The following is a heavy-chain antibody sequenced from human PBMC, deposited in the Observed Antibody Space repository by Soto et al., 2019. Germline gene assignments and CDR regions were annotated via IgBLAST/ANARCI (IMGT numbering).Heavy chain of an antibody. V-gene: IGHV1-69*02. CDR1: GGTFSSYT. J-gene: IGHJ5*02. CDR3: ARGVVAATYWFDP. D-gene: IGHD2-15*01. CDR2: IIPILGIA. Sequence: QVQLVQSGAEVKKPGSSVKVSCKASGGTFSSYTISWVRQAPGQGLEWMGRIIPILGIANYAQKFQGRVAITAANSTGTAYMELSSLRSADTAVYYCARGVVAATYWFDPWGQGTLVTVSS.